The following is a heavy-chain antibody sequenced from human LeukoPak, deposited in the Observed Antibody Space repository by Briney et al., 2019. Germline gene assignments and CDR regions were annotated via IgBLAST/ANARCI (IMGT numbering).Heavy chain of an antibody. CDR1: GASISSYY. Sequence: SETLSLTGTVSGASISSYYWSWIGQLPGKGLEWIGYSGSTNYNPSLKSRVTISVDTSKNQFSLKLSSVTAADAAVYYCARSTGYSYGFGWFGPWGQGTPVTVSS. V-gene: IGHV4-59*08. D-gene: IGHD5-18*01. CDR2: SGST. CDR3: ARSTGYSYGFGWFGP. J-gene: IGHJ5*02.